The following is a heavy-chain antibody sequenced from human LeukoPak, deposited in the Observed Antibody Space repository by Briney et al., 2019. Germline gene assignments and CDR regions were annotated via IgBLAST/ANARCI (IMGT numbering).Heavy chain of an antibody. CDR1: GFTFSSYG. CDR3: ARERPTQSYDILTGYYSPPNGMDV. Sequence: GGSLRLSCAASGFTFSSYGMHWVRQAPGKGLEWVAVIWYDGSNKYYADSVEGRFTISRDNSKNTLYLQMNSLRAEDTAVYYCARERPTQSYDILTGYYSPPNGMDVWGKGTTVTVSS. CDR2: IWYDGSNK. V-gene: IGHV3-33*01. J-gene: IGHJ6*04. D-gene: IGHD3-9*01.